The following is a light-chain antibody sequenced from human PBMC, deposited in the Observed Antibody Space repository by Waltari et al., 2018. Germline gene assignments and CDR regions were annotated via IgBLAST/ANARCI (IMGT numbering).Light chain of an antibody. Sequence: DIQMTESPSSLSASVGDRVTIPCRASQNISAYLNWYQQKPGKAPKLLIYATSSLQSGVPSRFSGSGSGAHFTLTINSLQPEDFATYYCQQSYTTPRTFGQGTNLEI. J-gene: IGKJ2*01. V-gene: IGKV1-39*01. CDR1: QNISAY. CDR2: ATS. CDR3: QQSYTTPRT.